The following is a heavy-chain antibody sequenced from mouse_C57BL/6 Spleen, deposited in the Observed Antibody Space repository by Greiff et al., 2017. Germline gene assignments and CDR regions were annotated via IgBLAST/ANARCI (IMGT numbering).Heavy chain of an antibody. Sequence: VQLQQSGPELVKPGASVTISCKASGYAFSSSWMNWVKQRPGKGLEWIGRIYPGDGDTNYNGKFKGKATLTADKSSSTAYMQLSSLTSEDSAVYFCAREVYDYDRGYYAMDYWGQGTSVTVSS. CDR3: AREVYDYDRGYYAMDY. D-gene: IGHD2-4*01. V-gene: IGHV1-82*01. J-gene: IGHJ4*01. CDR1: GYAFSSSW. CDR2: IYPGDGDT.